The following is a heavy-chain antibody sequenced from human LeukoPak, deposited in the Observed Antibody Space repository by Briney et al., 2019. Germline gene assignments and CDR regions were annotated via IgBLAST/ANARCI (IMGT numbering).Heavy chain of an antibody. CDR2: IRSEAYGGTT. J-gene: IGHJ4*02. D-gene: IGHD5-24*01. CDR3: TRGSRDGYNCDY. V-gene: IGHV3-49*04. CDR1: GFTFGDYA. Sequence: GGSLRLSCTASGFTFGDYAMSWVRQAPGKGLEWVGFIRSEAYGGTTEYAASVKGRFTISRDDSKSIAYLQMNSLKTEDTAVYYCTRGSRDGYNCDYWGQGTLVTVSS.